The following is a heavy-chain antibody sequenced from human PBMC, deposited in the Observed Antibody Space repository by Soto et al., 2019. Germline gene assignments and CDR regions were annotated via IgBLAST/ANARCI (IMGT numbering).Heavy chain of an antibody. CDR1: GGSFRGDY. D-gene: IGHD6-13*01. CDR3: ARGGRVSSSWYSYYYYGMDV. V-gene: IGHV4-34*01. J-gene: IGHJ6*02. CDR2: INHSGST. Sequence: SDTLSLTCAVDGGSFRGDYWSWISEPSGKGLEWIGEINHSGSTNYNPSLKSRVTISVDTSKNQFSLKLSSVTAADTAVYYCARGGRVSSSWYSYYYYGMDVWGQGTTVT.